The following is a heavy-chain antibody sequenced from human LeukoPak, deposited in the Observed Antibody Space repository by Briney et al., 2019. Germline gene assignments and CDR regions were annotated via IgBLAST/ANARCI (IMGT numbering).Heavy chain of an antibody. J-gene: IGHJ4*02. Sequence: SETLSLTCTVSGGSISSGDYYWSWIRQPPGKGLEWIGYIYYSGSTYYNPSLKSRVTISVDTSKNQFSLKLSSVTAADTAVYFSAGNLVATSSIDYWGQGSLVTVSS. CDR1: GGSISSGDYY. V-gene: IGHV4-30-4*08. CDR3: AGNLVATSSIDY. CDR2: IYYSGST. D-gene: IGHD5-12*01.